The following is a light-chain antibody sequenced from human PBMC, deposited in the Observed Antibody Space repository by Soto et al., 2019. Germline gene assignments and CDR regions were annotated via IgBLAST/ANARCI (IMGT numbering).Light chain of an antibody. Sequence: DIQMTQAPSSVSASVGDRVTITCRASQGISSWVAWYQQKTGKAPKLLIYAASSLQSGVPSRFSGIGSGTDFTLTISSLQPEDFATYYCQQADSFPLTLGGGTKVEIK. J-gene: IGKJ4*01. CDR2: AAS. CDR1: QGISSW. CDR3: QQADSFPLT. V-gene: IGKV1-12*01.